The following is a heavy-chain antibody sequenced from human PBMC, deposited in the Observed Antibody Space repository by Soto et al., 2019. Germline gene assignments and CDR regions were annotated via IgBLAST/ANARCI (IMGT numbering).Heavy chain of an antibody. V-gene: IGHV3-23*01. CDR3: ARGSAYSDYDLEY. CDR1: GFSFSSYA. J-gene: IGHJ4*02. D-gene: IGHD4-17*01. CDR2: VSGTGGRA. Sequence: GGSLRLSCAASGFSFSSYAMTWVRQAPRKGLEWVSGVSGTGGRAYYADSVKGRFTISRDKSTNTLYLHMNSLRAEDTAVYYCARGSAYSDYDLEYWGQGALVTVS.